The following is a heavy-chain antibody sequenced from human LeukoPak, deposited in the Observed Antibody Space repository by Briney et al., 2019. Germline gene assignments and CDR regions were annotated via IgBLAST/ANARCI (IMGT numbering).Heavy chain of an antibody. Sequence: GGSLRLSCAASGFTFTSYAMGWVRRAPGKGLEWVSSVSGSGDGTYYADSVKGRFTISRDNHKKTLGLHMDSLRAEDTAVDYCAKERLGGNYGDYAVEYWGQGTMVTVSS. J-gene: IGHJ4*02. V-gene: IGHV3-23*01. D-gene: IGHD4-17*01. CDR2: VSGSGDGT. CDR3: AKERLGGNYGDYAVEY. CDR1: GFTFTSYA.